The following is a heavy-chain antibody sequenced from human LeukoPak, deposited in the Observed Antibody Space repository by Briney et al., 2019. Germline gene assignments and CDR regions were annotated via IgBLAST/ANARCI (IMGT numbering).Heavy chain of an antibody. CDR3: AKDRNYYDSSGSDY. Sequence: GGSLRLSCAASGFTFSSYGMHWVRQAPGKGLEWVAFIRYDGSNKYYADSVKGRFTISRDNSKNTLYLQMNSLRAEDTAVYYCAKDRNYYDSSGSDYWGQGTLVTVSS. V-gene: IGHV3-30*02. CDR1: GFTFSSYG. D-gene: IGHD3-22*01. CDR2: IRYDGSNK. J-gene: IGHJ4*02.